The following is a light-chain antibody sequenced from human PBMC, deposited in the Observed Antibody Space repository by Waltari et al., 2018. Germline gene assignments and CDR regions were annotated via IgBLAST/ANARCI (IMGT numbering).Light chain of an antibody. CDR3: CSYADSSTLV. CDR2: DGS. Sequence: QSALTQPASVSGFPGQSITISCTGTSSDVGSYNLVSWYLQYPGKAPKLMIYDGSKRPSGVSNRLSGSKSGNTASLTISGLQAEDEADYYCCSYADSSTLVFGGGTKLTVL. J-gene: IGLJ3*02. CDR1: SSDVGSYNL. V-gene: IGLV2-23*01.